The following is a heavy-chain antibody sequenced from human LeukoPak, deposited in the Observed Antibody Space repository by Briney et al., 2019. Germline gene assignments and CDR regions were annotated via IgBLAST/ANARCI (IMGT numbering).Heavy chain of an antibody. V-gene: IGHV3-7*03. CDR2: VNRDGSET. CDR1: GFALSSHW. Sequence: PGGALRLSCAASGFALSSHWMTWVRQVPGRGPEWVANVNRDGSETYYLDSVNGRFNISKDNAKNSLYLQMNSLSAEDTALYHCARNNGMDVWGQGTTVIVSS. J-gene: IGHJ6*02. CDR3: ARNNGMDV.